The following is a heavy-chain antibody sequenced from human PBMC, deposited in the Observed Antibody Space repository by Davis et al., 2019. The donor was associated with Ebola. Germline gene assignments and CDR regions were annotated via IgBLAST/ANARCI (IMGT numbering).Heavy chain of an antibody. CDR1: GFTFSSYA. Sequence: GESLKISCAASGFTFSSYAMSWVRQAPGKGLEWVSAISGSGGSTYYADSVKGRFTISRDNAKDSLYLQMNSLRAEDTAVYYCAREGLCSSASCLDYWGQGTLVTVSS. CDR3: AREGLCSSASCLDY. CDR2: ISGSGGST. V-gene: IGHV3-23*01. D-gene: IGHD2-2*01. J-gene: IGHJ4*02.